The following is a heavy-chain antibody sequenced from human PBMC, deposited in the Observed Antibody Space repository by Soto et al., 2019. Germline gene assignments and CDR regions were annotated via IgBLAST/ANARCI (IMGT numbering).Heavy chain of an antibody. V-gene: IGHV3-30*18. Sequence: QVQLVESGGGVVQPGRSLRLSCAASGFTFSSYGMHWVRQAPGKGLEWVSVISYDGSNKYYADSVKGRFTISRDNSKNTLYLKMNSLGAEDTAVYYCAKDYSSSWYSSYYYYGMDVWGQGTTVTDSS. D-gene: IGHD6-13*01. CDR2: ISYDGSNK. J-gene: IGHJ6*02. CDR3: AKDYSSSWYSSYYYYGMDV. CDR1: GFTFSSYG.